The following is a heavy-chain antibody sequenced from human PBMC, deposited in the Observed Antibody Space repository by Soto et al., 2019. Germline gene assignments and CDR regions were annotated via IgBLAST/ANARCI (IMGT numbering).Heavy chain of an antibody. J-gene: IGHJ4*02. D-gene: IGHD2-2*01. CDR1: GFTFSSYG. Sequence: GGSLRLSCAASGFTFSSYGMHWVRQAPGKGLEWVAVIWFDGSKKYYADSVKGRFTVSRDNSKNTMYLQMNSLRAEDTAVYYCARDRCGVNNCYGHFDYWGQGSLVTVSS. V-gene: IGHV3-33*01. CDR2: IWFDGSKK. CDR3: ARDRCGVNNCYGHFDY.